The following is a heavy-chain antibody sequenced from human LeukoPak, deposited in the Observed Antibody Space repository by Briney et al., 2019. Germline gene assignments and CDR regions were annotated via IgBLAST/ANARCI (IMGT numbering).Heavy chain of an antibody. V-gene: IGHV3-21*05. J-gene: IGHJ4*02. Sequence: GGSLRLSCVGSGYIFSSYSLTWVRQAPGQGLEWIAYIGSSGNYIHYSDSVKGRFTISRDNAKNSLYLQMNSLRAEDTAVYYCAREPGYCSGGSCYSHHYYFDYWGQGTLVTVSS. CDR3: AREPGYCSGGSCYSHHYYFDY. CDR1: GYIFSSYS. CDR2: IGSSGNYI. D-gene: IGHD2-15*01.